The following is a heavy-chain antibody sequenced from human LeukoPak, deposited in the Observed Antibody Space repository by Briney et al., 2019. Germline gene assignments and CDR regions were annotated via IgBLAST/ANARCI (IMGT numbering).Heavy chain of an antibody. CDR1: GGSISSSSYY. CDR2: IYYSGST. CDR3: ARDRSTTLYNWFDP. J-gene: IGHJ5*02. V-gene: IGHV4-39*07. Sequence: SETLSLTCTVSGGSISSSSYYWGWIRQPPGKGLEWIGSIYYSGSTYYNPSLKSRVTISVDTSKNQFSLKLSSVTAADTAVYYCARDRSTTLYNWFDPWGQGTLVTVSS. D-gene: IGHD4-11*01.